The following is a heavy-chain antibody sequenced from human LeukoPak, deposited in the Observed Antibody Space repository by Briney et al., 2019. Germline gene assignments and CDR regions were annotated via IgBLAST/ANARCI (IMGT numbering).Heavy chain of an antibody. CDR1: GFTFSSYA. CDR3: AKGKGYGDPPRGAFDI. J-gene: IGHJ3*02. CDR2: ISGSGGST. D-gene: IGHD4-17*01. V-gene: IGHV3-23*01. Sequence: GGSLRLSCAASGFTFSSYAMSWVRQAPGEGLEWVSAISGSGGSTYYADSVKGRFTISRDNSKNTLYLQINSLRAEDTAVYYCAKGKGYGDPPRGAFDIWGQGTMVTVSS.